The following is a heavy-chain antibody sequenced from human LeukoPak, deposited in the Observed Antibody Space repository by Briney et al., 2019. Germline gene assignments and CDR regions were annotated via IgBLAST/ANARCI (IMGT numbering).Heavy chain of an antibody. J-gene: IGHJ3*02. CDR2: IYHSGST. CDR1: GGSISSGGYS. D-gene: IGHD3-16*01. Sequence: SETLSLTCAVSGGSISSGGYSWSWIRQPPGKGLEWIGYIYHSGSTYYNPSLKSRVTISVDTSKNQFSLKLSSVTAADTAVYYCARVEGGIWGQGTMVTVSS. CDR3: ARVEGGI. V-gene: IGHV4-30-2*01.